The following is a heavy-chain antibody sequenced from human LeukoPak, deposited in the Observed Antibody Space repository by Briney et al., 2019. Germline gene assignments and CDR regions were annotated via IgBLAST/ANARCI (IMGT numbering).Heavy chain of an antibody. V-gene: IGHV1-2*02. CDR2: INPNSGDT. CDR1: GYTFTGYY. D-gene: IGHD2-21*01. J-gene: IGHJ4*02. Sequence: AAVTVSCKASGYTFTGYYMHGVRQAPGQGGEGMGWINPNSGDTDYAQKFQDRVTITRETANSTAYMELSRLTSDDTAVYFCARDIQYWGQGTLVTVSS. CDR3: ARDIQY.